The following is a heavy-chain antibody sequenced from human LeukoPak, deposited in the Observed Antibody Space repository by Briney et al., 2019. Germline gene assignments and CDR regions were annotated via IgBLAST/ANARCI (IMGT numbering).Heavy chain of an antibody. CDR3: ARGLDNDFWSGFRYGLDV. CDR1: GNYW. D-gene: IGHD3-3*01. Sequence: PGGSLRLSCAASGNYWMHWVRQVPGKGLVWVSHINSDGSWTSYADSVKGRFTISKDNSKNTLYLQMNSLRAEDTAVYYCARGLDNDFWSGFRYGLDVWGQGTTVTVYS. J-gene: IGHJ6*02. CDR2: INSDGSWT. V-gene: IGHV3-74*01.